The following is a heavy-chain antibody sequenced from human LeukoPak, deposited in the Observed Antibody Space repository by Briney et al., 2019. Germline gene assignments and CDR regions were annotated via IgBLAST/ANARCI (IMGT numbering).Heavy chain of an antibody. J-gene: IGHJ4*02. CDR1: GGSISNTNW. V-gene: IGHV4-4*02. D-gene: IGHD2-8*01. CDR2: ISLTGLT. Sequence: PSGTLSLTCGVSGGSISNTNWWSWVRQPPGQGLEWIGEISLTGLTHYNPSLESRVTVSLGKSKNQLSLNLTSVTAADTAVYYCSRENGAFSPFGYWGQAILVTV. CDR3: SRENGAFSPFGY.